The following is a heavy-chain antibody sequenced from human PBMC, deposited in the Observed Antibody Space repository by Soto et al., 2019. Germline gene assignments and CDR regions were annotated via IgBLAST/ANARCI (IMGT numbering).Heavy chain of an antibody. CDR2: IKQDGSEK. CDR3: AREVAYCGGDCYYYFDY. V-gene: IGHV3-7*05. J-gene: IGHJ4*02. CDR1: GFTFSSYW. Sequence: GGSLRLSCAASGFTFSSYWMSWVRQAPGKGLEWVANIKQDGSEKYYVDSVKGRFTISRDNAKNSLYLQMNSLRAEDTAVYYCAREVAYCGGDCYYYFDYWGQGTLVTVSS. D-gene: IGHD2-21*02.